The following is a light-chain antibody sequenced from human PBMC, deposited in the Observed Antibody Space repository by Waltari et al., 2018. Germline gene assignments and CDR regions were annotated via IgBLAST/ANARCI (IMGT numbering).Light chain of an antibody. CDR3: QQSASYWT. CDR2: DAS. J-gene: IGKJ1*01. Sequence: DIHMPQSPSTLSSSVGDRVTITCRASQSISSWLDWYQQKPGKAPKVLIYDASTLESGVPSRFSGSGSGTEFTLTISSLQPDDFATYYCQQSASYWTFGQGTKVDIK. V-gene: IGKV1-5*01. CDR1: QSISSW.